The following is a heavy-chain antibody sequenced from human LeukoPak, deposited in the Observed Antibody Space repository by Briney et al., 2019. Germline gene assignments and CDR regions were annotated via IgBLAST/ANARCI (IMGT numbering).Heavy chain of an antibody. J-gene: IGHJ6*02. D-gene: IGHD2-2*01. CDR1: GFTFSSYS. CDR3: ARAILPDIVVVPAALPYYYYYYGMDV. CDR2: ISSSSSYI. Sequence: GGSLRLSCAASGFTFSSYSMNWVRQAPGKGLEWVSCISSSSSYIYYADLVKGRFTISRDNSKNTLYLQMNSLRAEDTAVYYCARAILPDIVVVPAALPYYYYYYGMDVWGQGTTVTVSS. V-gene: IGHV3-21*01.